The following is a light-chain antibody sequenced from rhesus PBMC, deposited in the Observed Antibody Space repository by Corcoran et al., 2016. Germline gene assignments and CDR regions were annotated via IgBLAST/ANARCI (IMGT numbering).Light chain of an antibody. J-gene: IGKJ2*01. CDR3: LQDYTTPYS. CDR1: QGINTE. V-gene: IGKV1-94*01. Sequence: DIQMTKSPSSLSASVGERVTVTCRASQGINTELTCYQQKPGKAPTLLIYAPSRLQTGVSSRFSGIGSGTDYTLTISSLKPEDVATYYCLQDYTTPYSFGQGTKVEIK. CDR2: APS.